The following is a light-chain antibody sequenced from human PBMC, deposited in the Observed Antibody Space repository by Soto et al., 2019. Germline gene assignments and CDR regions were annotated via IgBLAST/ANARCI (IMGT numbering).Light chain of an antibody. CDR3: AAWDDSMTGYV. CDR2: SNN. Sequence: HSLLTQPPSSSGTPFHMVTSSFSLRSSNIGSNTVNWYQQLPGTSPKLLIYSNNQRPSGVPDRFSGSKSGTSASLAISGLQSEDEADYYCAAWDDSMTGYVFRNGPXVT. V-gene: IGLV1-44*01. J-gene: IGLJ1*01. CDR1: SSNIGSNT.